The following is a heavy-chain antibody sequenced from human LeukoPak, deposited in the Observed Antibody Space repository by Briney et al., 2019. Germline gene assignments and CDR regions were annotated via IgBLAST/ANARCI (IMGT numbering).Heavy chain of an antibody. CDR1: GFXFSSYA. V-gene: IGHV3-30-3*01. J-gene: IGHJ4*02. D-gene: IGHD3-10*01. CDR3: ARGNYYGSGSYLSEYYFDY. CDR2: ISYDGSNK. Sequence: PGGSLRLSCAASGFXFSSYAMHWVRQAPGKGLKWVAVISYDGSNKYYADSVKGRFTISRDNSKNTLYLQMNSLRAEDTAVYYCARGNYYGSGSYLSEYYFDYWGQGILVTVSS.